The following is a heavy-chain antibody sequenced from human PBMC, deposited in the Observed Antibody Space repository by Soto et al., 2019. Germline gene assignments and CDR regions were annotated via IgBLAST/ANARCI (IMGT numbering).Heavy chain of an antibody. Sequence: QVQLVESGGGVVQPGRSLRLSCAASGFTFSSYGMHWVRQAPGKGLEWVAVISYDGSNKYYADSVKGRFTISRDNSKNTVYLQMNSMRAEDTAVYYCAKGVQLWLASDYWGQGTLVTVSS. CDR2: ISYDGSNK. CDR3: AKGVQLWLASDY. CDR1: GFTFSSYG. V-gene: IGHV3-30*18. D-gene: IGHD5-18*01. J-gene: IGHJ4*02.